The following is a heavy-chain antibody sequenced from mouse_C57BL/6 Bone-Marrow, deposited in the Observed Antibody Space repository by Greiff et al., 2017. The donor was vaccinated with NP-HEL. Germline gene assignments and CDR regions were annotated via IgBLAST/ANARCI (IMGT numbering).Heavy chain of an antibody. Sequence: EVQLQQSGGGLVQPGGSMKLSCVASGFTFSNYWMNWVRQSPEKGLEWVAQIRLKSDNYATHYAESVKGRFTISRDDSKSSVHLQMNNLRAEDTGIYYCIMDYWGQGTSVTVSS. J-gene: IGHJ4*01. CDR2: IRLKSDNYAT. CDR3: IMDY. V-gene: IGHV6-3*01. CDR1: GFTFSNYW.